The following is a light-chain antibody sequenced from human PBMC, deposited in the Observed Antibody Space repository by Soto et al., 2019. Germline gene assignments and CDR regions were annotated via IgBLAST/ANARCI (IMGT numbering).Light chain of an antibody. CDR1: SSDVGTYNL. CDR2: EGS. CDR3: CSHAGSSTYV. J-gene: IGLJ1*01. Sequence: QSVLTQPASVSGSPGQSITISCTGTSSDVGTYNLVSWYQHHPGKAPKLMIYEGSKRPSGVSNRFSGSKSGNTASLTISGLQAEDEADYYCCSHAGSSTYVFGTGTKLTVL. V-gene: IGLV2-23*01.